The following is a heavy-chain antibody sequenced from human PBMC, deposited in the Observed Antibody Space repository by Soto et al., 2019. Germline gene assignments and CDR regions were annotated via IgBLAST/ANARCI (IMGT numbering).Heavy chain of an antibody. J-gene: IGHJ4*02. Sequence: SETLSLTCTVSGGSISSSSYYLGWIRQPPGEGLEWIGSIYYSGSTYYNPSLKSRVTISVDTSKNQFSLKLSSVTAADTAVYYCAREELPQIDYWGQGTLVTVSS. CDR1: GGSISSSSYY. V-gene: IGHV4-39*02. CDR3: AREELPQIDY. CDR2: IYYSGST. D-gene: IGHD1-26*01.